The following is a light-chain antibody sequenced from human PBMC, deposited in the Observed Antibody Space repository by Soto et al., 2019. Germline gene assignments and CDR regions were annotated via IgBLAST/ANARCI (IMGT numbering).Light chain of an antibody. V-gene: IGKV3-20*01. CDR1: QSVSSGY. Sequence: DMLLTQSPGTLYLSPGERATLSCRASQSVSSGYLAWYQQRPGQAPRLLIYGASTWATGIPDRFSGSGSGTDFTLTISRLEPEDFAVYYCQQYGTYSWTFGQGTKVDI. J-gene: IGKJ1*01. CDR3: QQYGTYSWT. CDR2: GAS.